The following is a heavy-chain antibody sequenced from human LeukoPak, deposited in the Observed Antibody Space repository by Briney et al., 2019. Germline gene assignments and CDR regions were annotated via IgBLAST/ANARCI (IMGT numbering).Heavy chain of an antibody. CDR1: GFTFTKYW. CDR3: ARGLDCRSTSCYLDT. V-gene: IGHV3-7*01. D-gene: IGHD2-2*01. Sequence: PGGSLRLSCAASGFTFTKYWMTWVRQDPGKGLEWVASINQDGSERFYVDSVKGRFTISRDNAKNSLYLQMNSLGAEDTAVYYCARGLDCRSTSCYLDTWGQGTLVTVSS. J-gene: IGHJ4*02. CDR2: INQDGSER.